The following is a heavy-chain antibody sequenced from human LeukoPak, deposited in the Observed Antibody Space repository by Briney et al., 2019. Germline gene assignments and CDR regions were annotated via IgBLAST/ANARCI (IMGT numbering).Heavy chain of an antibody. Sequence: SETLSLTCAVYGGSFSGYYWSWIRQPPGKGLEWIGEINHSGSTNYNPSLKSRVTMSVDTSKNQFSLKLSSVTAADTAVYYCARRFLEWLNGGYYYYYMDVWGKGTTVTVSS. D-gene: IGHD3-3*01. CDR3: ARRFLEWLNGGYYYYYMDV. CDR2: INHSGST. J-gene: IGHJ6*03. CDR1: GGSFSGYY. V-gene: IGHV4-34*01.